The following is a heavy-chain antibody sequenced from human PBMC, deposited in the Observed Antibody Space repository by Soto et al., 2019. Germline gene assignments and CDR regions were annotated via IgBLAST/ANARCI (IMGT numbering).Heavy chain of an antibody. CDR1: GFTFSSYA. J-gene: IGHJ4*02. V-gene: IGHV3-30*04. CDR3: ARSAGGSYPQYDY. CDR2: ISYDGRDK. D-gene: IGHD1-26*01. Sequence: QVQLVESGGGVVQPGRSLRLSCAASGFTFSSYAIHWVRQAPGTGLEWVAVISYDGRDKYYPDSVKGRFTISRDNSKNTLYLQMNSLRDEDTAVYYCARSAGGSYPQYDYWGQGTLVTVSS.